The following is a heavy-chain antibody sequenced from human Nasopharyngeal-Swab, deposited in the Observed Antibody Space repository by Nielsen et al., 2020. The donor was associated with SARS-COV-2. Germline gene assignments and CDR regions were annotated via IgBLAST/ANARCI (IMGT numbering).Heavy chain of an antibody. D-gene: IGHD3-10*01. Sequence: GGSLRLSCAASGFTFSSYAMSWVRQASGKGLEWVGRIRSKANSYATAYAASVKGRFTISRDDSKNTAYLQMNSLKTEDTAVYYCTGTMVQGVWGQGTLVTVSS. CDR3: TGTMVQGV. CDR2: IRSKANSYAT. J-gene: IGHJ4*02. V-gene: IGHV3-73*01. CDR1: GFTFSSYA.